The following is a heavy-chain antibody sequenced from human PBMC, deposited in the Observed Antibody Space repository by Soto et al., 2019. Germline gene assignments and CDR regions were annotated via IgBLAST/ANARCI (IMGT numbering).Heavy chain of an antibody. CDR2: IYTSGHT. Sequence: QVQLQESGPGLVKPSETLSLTCTVSGDSFNNYYWSWIRQPAGKGLEWIGRIYTSGHTDYNPSLTSRVTVSVDTSKNQFSLKLRSVTAADTAVYFCAREAAVVVGDGYWCDPWGQGTLVTVSS. CDR3: AREAAVVVGDGYWCDP. D-gene: IGHD6-25*01. J-gene: IGHJ5*02. CDR1: GDSFNNYY. V-gene: IGHV4-4*07.